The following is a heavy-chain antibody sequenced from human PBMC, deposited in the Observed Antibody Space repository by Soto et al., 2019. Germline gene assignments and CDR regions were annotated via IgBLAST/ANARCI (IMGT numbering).Heavy chain of an antibody. CDR2: ISYDGSNK. D-gene: IGHD3-10*01. V-gene: IGHV3-30*18. Sequence: QVQLVESGGGVVQPGRSLRLSCAASGFTFSSYGMHWVRQAPGKGLEWVAVISYDGSNKYYADSVKGRFTISRDNSKNPLYLQMNSLRAEDTAVYYCAKDNPDTMVRGYYYYGMDVWGQGTTVTVSS. CDR1: GFTFSSYG. J-gene: IGHJ6*02. CDR3: AKDNPDTMVRGYYYYGMDV.